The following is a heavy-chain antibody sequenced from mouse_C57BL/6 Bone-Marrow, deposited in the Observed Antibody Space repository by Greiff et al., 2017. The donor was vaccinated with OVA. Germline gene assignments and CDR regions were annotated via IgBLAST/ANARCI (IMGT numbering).Heavy chain of an antibody. Sequence: VQGVESGPELVKPGASVKISCKASGYSFTSYYIHWVKQRPGQGLEWIGWIYPGSGNTKYNEKFKGKATLTADTSSSTAYMQLSSLTSEDSAVYYCARRITTVVEGFDYWGQGTTLTVSS. J-gene: IGHJ2*01. V-gene: IGHV1-66*01. D-gene: IGHD1-1*01. CDR3: ARRITTVVEGFDY. CDR1: GYSFTSYY. CDR2: IYPGSGNT.